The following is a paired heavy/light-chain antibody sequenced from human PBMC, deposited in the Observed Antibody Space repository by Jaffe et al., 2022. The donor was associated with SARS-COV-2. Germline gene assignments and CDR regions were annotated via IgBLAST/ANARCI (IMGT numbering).Light chain of an antibody. CDR2: WAS. V-gene: IGKV4-1*01. CDR3: QQYYSYPYT. Sequence: DIVMTQSPDSLVVSLGERATVNCKSSQSVLYSSDNKNYLAWYQQKPGQPPKLLIYWASTRESGVPDRFSGSGSGTDFTLTISGLQADDVAVYFCQQYYSYPYTFGQGTKLEIK. CDR1: QSVLYSSDNKNY. J-gene: IGKJ2*01.
Heavy chain of an antibody. Sequence: QVQLVESGGGVVRPGTSLRLSCTASGFTFSTYGMNWVRQVPGKGLEWVAIILYDGSNKFYGDSVKGRFTISRDNSKNTLYLQMNSLRVEDTAVYYCARGTTPYFDSWGQGTLVTVSS. V-gene: IGHV3-33*01. D-gene: IGHD4-4*01. J-gene: IGHJ4*02. CDR2: ILYDGSNK. CDR3: ARGTTPYFDS. CDR1: GFTFSTYG.